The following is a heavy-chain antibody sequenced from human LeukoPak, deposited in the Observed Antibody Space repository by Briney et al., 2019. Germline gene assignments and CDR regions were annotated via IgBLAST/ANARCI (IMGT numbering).Heavy chain of an antibody. J-gene: IGHJ4*02. Sequence: SETLSLTCTVSGGSISSYYWSWIRQPPGKGLECIGYIDHSGSTNYNASLKSRVTISVDTSKNQFSLKLSSVTAADTAVYYCARVWSYYFDYWGQGTLVTVSS. CDR2: IDHSGST. CDR3: ARVWSYYFDY. CDR1: GGSISSYY. V-gene: IGHV4-59*12. D-gene: IGHD2-21*01.